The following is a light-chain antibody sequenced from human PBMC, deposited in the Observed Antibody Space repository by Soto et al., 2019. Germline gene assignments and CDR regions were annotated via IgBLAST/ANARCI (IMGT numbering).Light chain of an antibody. CDR2: AAS. J-gene: IGKJ1*01. CDR1: QSINRNF. Sequence: EIVLTQSPGTLYLSPGEGATLSCRASQSINRNFLAWYKQKRGQVPRLLIYAASIRATGIPDRFSGSGSGTDFTLTIRRLEPEDFAVYYCQQYGSSGTFGQGTKLDI. CDR3: QQYGSSGT. V-gene: IGKV3-20*01.